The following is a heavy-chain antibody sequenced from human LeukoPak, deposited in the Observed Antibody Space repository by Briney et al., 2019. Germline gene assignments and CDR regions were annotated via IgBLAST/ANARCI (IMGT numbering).Heavy chain of an antibody. CDR2: ISSSGGST. D-gene: IGHD1-26*01. J-gene: IGHJ2*01. CDR3: AKDRTVGASYWYFDL. CDR1: GFTFSSYA. Sequence: GGSLRLSCAASGFTFSSYAMSWVRQAPGKGLEWVSTISSSGGSTHYADSVKGRFTISRDNSKNTLYLQMNSLRAEDTAIYYCAKDRTVGASYWYFDLWGRGTLVTVSS. V-gene: IGHV3-23*01.